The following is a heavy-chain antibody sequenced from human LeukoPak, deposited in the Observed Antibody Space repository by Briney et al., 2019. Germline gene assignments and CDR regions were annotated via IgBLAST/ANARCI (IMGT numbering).Heavy chain of an antibody. CDR2: INHSGST. CDR3: ARGATDVSKDYVWGSYRYTIFDY. D-gene: IGHD3-16*02. Sequence: SETLSLTCAVYGGSFSGYYWGWIRQPPGKGLEWIGEINHSGSTNYNPSLKSRVTISVDTSKNQFSLKLSSVTAADTAVYYCARGATDVSKDYVWGSYRYTIFDYWGQGTLVTVSS. J-gene: IGHJ4*02. CDR1: GGSFSGYY. V-gene: IGHV4-34*01.